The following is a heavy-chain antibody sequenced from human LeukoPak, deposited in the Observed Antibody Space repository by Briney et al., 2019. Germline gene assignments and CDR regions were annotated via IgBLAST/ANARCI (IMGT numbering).Heavy chain of an antibody. V-gene: IGHV3-23*01. Sequence: GGSLRLSCVASGFTFSTFAMNWVRQAPGKGLEWVSTISETGRSTYYADSVKGRFTISRDNSKNTVYLQMNSLRAEDTAVYYCAKEGPRYDILTFDAFDIWGQGTLVTVSS. D-gene: IGHD3-9*01. J-gene: IGHJ3*02. CDR2: ISETGRST. CDR3: AKEGPRYDILTFDAFDI. CDR1: GFTFSTFA.